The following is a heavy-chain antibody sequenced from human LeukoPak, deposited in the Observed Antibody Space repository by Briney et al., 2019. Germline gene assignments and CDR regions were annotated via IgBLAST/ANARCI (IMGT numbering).Heavy chain of an antibody. J-gene: IGHJ4*02. Sequence: GGSLRLSYAASGFTCYYYAMHWVRQAPGKGLEGFSGISWNSGSIGYAASVKGRFTISRDNAKNSLYLQMNSLRAEDTALYYCAKDRSPAVRSYYFDYWGQGTLVTVSS. CDR3: AKDRSPAVRSYYFDY. CDR1: GFTCYYYA. V-gene: IGHV3-9*01. D-gene: IGHD3-10*01. CDR2: ISWNSGSI.